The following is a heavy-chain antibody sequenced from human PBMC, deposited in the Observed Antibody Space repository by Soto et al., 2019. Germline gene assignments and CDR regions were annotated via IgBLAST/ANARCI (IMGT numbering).Heavy chain of an antibody. Sequence: PGGSLRLSCAASGFTVSSNYMSWVRQAPGKGLEWVSVIYSGGSTYYADSVKGRFTISRDNSKNTLYLQMNSLRAEDTAVYYCARGCSPAHSLSGGSCYDYWGQGTLVTVSS. J-gene: IGHJ4*02. CDR1: GFTVSSNY. D-gene: IGHD2-15*01. CDR3: ARGCSPAHSLSGGSCYDY. V-gene: IGHV3-66*01. CDR2: IYSGGST.